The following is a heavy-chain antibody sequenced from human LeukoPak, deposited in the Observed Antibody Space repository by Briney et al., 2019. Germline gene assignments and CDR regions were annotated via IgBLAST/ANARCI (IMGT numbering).Heavy chain of an antibody. CDR3: ARVGYDILTGFTLGAFDP. V-gene: IGHV4-30-2*01. J-gene: IGHJ5*02. Sequence: PSQTLSLTCAVSGGSISSGGYSWSWIRQPPGQGLEWIGYIYHSGSTYYNPSLKSRVTISVDRSKNQFSLKLSSVTAADTAVYYCARVGYDILTGFTLGAFDPWGQGTLVTVSS. CDR2: IYHSGST. CDR1: GGSISSGGYS. D-gene: IGHD3-9*01.